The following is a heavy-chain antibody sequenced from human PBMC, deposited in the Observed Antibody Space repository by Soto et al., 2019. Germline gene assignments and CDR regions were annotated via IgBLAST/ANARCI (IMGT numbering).Heavy chain of an antibody. CDR1: GGSISSYY. Sequence: QVQLQESGPGLVKPSETLSLTCTVSGGSISSYYWSWIRQPPGKGLEWIGYIYYSGSTNYNPSLKSRVTISVDTSKNQFSLKLSSVTAADTAVYYCARESIPYLYCSGGSCYSPAYNWFDPWGQGTLVTVSS. CDR2: IYYSGST. D-gene: IGHD2-15*01. CDR3: ARESIPYLYCSGGSCYSPAYNWFDP. V-gene: IGHV4-59*01. J-gene: IGHJ5*02.